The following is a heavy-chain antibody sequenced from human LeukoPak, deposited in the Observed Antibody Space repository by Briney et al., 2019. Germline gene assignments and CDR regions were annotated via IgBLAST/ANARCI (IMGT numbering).Heavy chain of an antibody. Sequence: SETLSLTCTVSGGSISSYYWSWIRQPPGKGLEWIAYIYYSGSTNYNPSLKSRVTMSVDTSKNQFSLKLSSVTAADTAVYYCARDYDILTGYYRRAFDIWGQGTMVTVSS. CDR2: IYYSGST. D-gene: IGHD3-9*01. CDR1: GGSISSYY. J-gene: IGHJ3*02. CDR3: ARDYDILTGYYRRAFDI. V-gene: IGHV4-59*12.